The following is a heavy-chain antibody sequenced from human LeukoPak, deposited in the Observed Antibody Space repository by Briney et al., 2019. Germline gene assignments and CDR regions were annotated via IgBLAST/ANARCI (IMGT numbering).Heavy chain of an antibody. V-gene: IGHV3-21*01. CDR3: VRDHQLRDPGC. CDR2: ISGTSTYI. J-gene: IGHJ4*02. Sequence: PGGSLRLSCATSGFTFDKYFIHWVRQAPGEGLDWVSSISGTSTYIDYADSVKGRFTISRDNAKNSLYLQMNSLRVEDTAVYYCVRDHQLRDPGCWGQGTLVTVSS. CDR1: GFTFDKYF. D-gene: IGHD5-24*01.